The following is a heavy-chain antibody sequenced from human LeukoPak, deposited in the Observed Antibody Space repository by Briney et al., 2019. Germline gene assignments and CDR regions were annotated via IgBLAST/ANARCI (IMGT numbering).Heavy chain of an antibody. J-gene: IGHJ4*02. CDR1: GGSFSGYY. Sequence: PSETLSLTCAVYGGSFSGYYWSWIRQPPGKGLEWIGEINNSGRTNYNPSLKSRVTVSVDTSKNQFSLKLSSVTAADTAVYYCARSRGYSSGWYGDYWGQGTLVTVSS. V-gene: IGHV4-34*01. CDR3: ARSRGYSSGWYGDY. CDR2: INNSGRT. D-gene: IGHD6-19*01.